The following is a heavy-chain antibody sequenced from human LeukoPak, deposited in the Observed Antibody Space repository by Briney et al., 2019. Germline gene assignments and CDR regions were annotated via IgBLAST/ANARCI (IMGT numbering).Heavy chain of an antibody. J-gene: IGHJ3*02. D-gene: IGHD7-27*01. V-gene: IGHV1-2*02. CDR1: GYTFTGYY. CDR3: ARGDGDGPARRAFDI. CDR2: INPTSGDT. Sequence: ASVKVSSKASGYTFTGYYMHWVRQAPGQGLEWMGWINPTSGDTNYVQKFQGRVIMTRDTSISTAYMELSRVRSDDTAVYYCARGDGDGPARRAFDIWGQGTMVTVSS.